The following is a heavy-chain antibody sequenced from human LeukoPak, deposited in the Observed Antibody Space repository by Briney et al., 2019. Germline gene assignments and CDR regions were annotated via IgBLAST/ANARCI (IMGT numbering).Heavy chain of an antibody. V-gene: IGHV3-21*01. CDR1: GFTFSSYS. CDR2: ISSSSSYI. D-gene: IGHD7-27*01. J-gene: IGHJ2*01. Sequence: GGSLRLSCAASGFTFSSYSMNWVRQAPGKGLEWVSSISSSSSYIYYADSVKGRFTISRDNAKNSLYLQMDSLRAEDTAIYYCARSADPNRGSGWYFDLWGHGTLVTVSS. CDR3: ARSADPNRGSGWYFDL.